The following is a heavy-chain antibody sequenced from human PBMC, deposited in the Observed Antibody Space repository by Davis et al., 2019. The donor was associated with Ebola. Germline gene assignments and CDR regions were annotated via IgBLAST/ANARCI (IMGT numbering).Heavy chain of an antibody. V-gene: IGHV3-21*01. CDR1: GFTFSSYE. CDR3: ARVPGVPRPI. J-gene: IGHJ6*02. CDR2: ISSSSSYI. D-gene: IGHD7-27*01. Sequence: GESLKISCAASGFTFSSYEMNWVRQAPGKGLEWVSSISSSSSYIYYADSVKGRFTISRDNDKNSLYLQMNSLRAEDTAVYYCARVPGVPRPIWGQGTTVTVSS.